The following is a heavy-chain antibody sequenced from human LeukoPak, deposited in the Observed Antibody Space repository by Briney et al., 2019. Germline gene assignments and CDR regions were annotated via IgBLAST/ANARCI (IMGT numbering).Heavy chain of an antibody. CDR2: IKSKTDGGTT. V-gene: IGHV3-15*01. CDR3: TLDYVWGSYRSVGY. D-gene: IGHD3-16*02. Sequence: PGGSLRLSCAASGFTFSNAWMSWVRQAPGKGLEWVGRIKSKTDGGTTDYAAPVKGRFTISRDDSKNTLYLQMNSLKTEDTAVYYCTLDYVWGSYRSVGYWGQGTLVTVSS. J-gene: IGHJ4*02. CDR1: GFTFSNAW.